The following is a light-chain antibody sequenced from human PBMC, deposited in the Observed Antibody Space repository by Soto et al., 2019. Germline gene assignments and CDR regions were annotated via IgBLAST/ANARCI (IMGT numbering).Light chain of an antibody. CDR3: NSYTSSSTYV. V-gene: IGLV2-14*01. J-gene: IGLJ1*01. CDR1: TRDVGRYNY. Sequence: QSALTQPASVSGSPGQSITISCTGTTRDVGRYNYVSWYQQHPGKAPKLIIYDVSNRPSGVSNRFSGSKSGNTASLTISGLQAEDEADYYCNSYTSSSTYVFGTVTKVTVL. CDR2: DVS.